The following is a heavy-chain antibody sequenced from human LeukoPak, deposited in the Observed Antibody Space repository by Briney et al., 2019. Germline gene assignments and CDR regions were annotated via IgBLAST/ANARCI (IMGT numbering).Heavy chain of an antibody. CDR1: GFVFSDYG. V-gene: IGHV3-30*02. J-gene: IGHJ5*02. Sequence: GGSLRLSCATSGFVFSDYGIHWVRQAPGKGLEWVAFIRSDGSDPNYPDSVKGRFTISRDNSKNMVQLQMNSLRVEDTAVYYCAQDRFCSSDSCSFCTTWFDPWGQGTLVTVSS. D-gene: IGHD2-2*01. CDR2: IRSDGSDP. CDR3: AQDRFCSSDSCSFCTTWFDP.